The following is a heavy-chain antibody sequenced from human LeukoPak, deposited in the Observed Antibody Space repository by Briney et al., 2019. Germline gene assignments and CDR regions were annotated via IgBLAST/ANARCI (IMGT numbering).Heavy chain of an antibody. D-gene: IGHD3-10*01. CDR2: ISSSSSYI. J-gene: IGHJ6*03. V-gene: IGHV3-21*01. Sequence: GGSLRLSCAASGFTFSSYSMNWVRQAPGKGLEWVSSISSSSSYIYYGDSVKGRFTISRDNAKNSLYLQMNSLRAEDTAVYYCARKYGSGSYYYMDVWGKGTTVTVS. CDR1: GFTFSSYS. CDR3: ARKYGSGSYYYMDV.